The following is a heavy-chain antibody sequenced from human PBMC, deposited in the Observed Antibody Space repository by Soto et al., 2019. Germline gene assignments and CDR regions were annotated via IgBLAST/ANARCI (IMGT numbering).Heavy chain of an antibody. D-gene: IGHD6-13*01. V-gene: IGHV1-58*01. CDR3: AAIAAAGHYFDY. CDR2: IVVGSGNT. J-gene: IGHJ4*02. Sequence: SSVKVSCKASGFTFTSSAVQWVRQARGQRLEWIGWIVVGSGNTNYAQKFQERVTITRDMSTSTAYMELSSLRSEDTAVYYCAAIAAAGHYFDYWGQGTLVTVS. CDR1: GFTFTSSA.